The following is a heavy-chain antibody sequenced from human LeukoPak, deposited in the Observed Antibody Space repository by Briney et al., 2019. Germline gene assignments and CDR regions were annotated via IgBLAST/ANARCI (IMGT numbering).Heavy chain of an antibody. Sequence: GGSLRLSCAASGFTFSSYAMSWVRQAPGKGLEWVSAISGSGGSTYYADSVKGRFTISRDNSKNTLYLQMNSLRAEDTAVYYCAKDDDYYDSSGYSVVFDYWGQGTLVTVSS. V-gene: IGHV3-23*01. D-gene: IGHD3-22*01. CDR1: GFTFSSYA. CDR2: ISGSGGST. J-gene: IGHJ4*02. CDR3: AKDDDYYDSSGYSVVFDY.